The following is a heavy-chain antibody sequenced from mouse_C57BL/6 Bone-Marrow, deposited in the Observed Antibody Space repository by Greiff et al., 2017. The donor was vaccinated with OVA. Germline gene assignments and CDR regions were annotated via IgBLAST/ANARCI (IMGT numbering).Heavy chain of an antibody. CDR2: IDPANGNT. CDR1: GFNIKTTY. Sequence: VQLKQSVAELVRPGASVKLSCTASGFNIKTTYMHWVKQRPEQGLEWIGRIDPANGNTKYAPKFQGKATITADTSSNTAYLQLSSLTSEDTAIYYCAVGLLLRIHWYFDVWGTGTTVTVSS. J-gene: IGHJ1*03. V-gene: IGHV14-3*01. D-gene: IGHD1-1*01. CDR3: AVGLLLRIHWYFDV.